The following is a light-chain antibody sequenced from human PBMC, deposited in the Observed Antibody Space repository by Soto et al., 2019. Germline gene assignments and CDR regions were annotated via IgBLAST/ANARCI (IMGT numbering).Light chain of an antibody. CDR1: QSVSSSY. Sequence: EFVLTQSPGTLSLSPGERATLSCRASQSVSSSYLAWYQQKPGQAPRLLIYGASSRATGIPDRFSGSGSGTDFTLTISRLEPEDFAAYYCQQYGSSPRTFGPGTKVDIK. J-gene: IGKJ3*01. V-gene: IGKV3-20*01. CDR2: GAS. CDR3: QQYGSSPRT.